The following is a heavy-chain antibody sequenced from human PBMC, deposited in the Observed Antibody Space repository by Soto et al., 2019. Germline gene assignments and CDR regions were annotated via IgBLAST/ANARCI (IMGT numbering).Heavy chain of an antibody. Sequence: QEQLVQSGAEVKKPGSSVKVSCKASGGIFSSYAISWVRQAPGQVLEWMGGIIPIFGTANYAQKFQGRVTSTADDSTNTAYMDLSSLKSADTAIYYCARGGSGYVWFNEFWVQGTLVTVSS. CDR1: GGIFSSYA. CDR2: IIPIFGTA. J-gene: IGHJ4*02. CDR3: ARGGSGYVWFNEF. V-gene: IGHV1-69*01. D-gene: IGHD3-22*01.